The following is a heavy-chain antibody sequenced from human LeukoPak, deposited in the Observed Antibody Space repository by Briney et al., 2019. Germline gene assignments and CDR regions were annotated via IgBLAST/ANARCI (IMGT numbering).Heavy chain of an antibody. Sequence: SETLSLTCTVSGGSISSYYWTWIRQPAGKGLEWIGRIYTSGSTNYNPSLKSRVTKSVDTSNNQFSLNLSSVTAADTAVYYCARQIIAAGKNYYGMDVWGQGTTDTVSS. CDR3: ARQIIAAGKNYYGMDV. CDR2: IYTSGST. V-gene: IGHV4-4*07. CDR1: GGSISSYY. D-gene: IGHD6-13*01. J-gene: IGHJ6*02.